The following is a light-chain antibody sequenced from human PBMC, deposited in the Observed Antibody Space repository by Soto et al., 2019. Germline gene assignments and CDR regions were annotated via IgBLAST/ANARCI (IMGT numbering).Light chain of an antibody. V-gene: IGLV2-8*01. CDR3: CSYAGSYTHYV. CDR2: EVS. Sequence: ALTQPPSASGSPGQSVAISCTGTSSDVGGYNYVSWYQQHPGKAPKLMIYEVSKRPSGVPDRFSGSKSGNTASLTVSGLQAEDEADYYCCSYAGSYTHYVFGTGTKVTVL. CDR1: SSDVGGYNY. J-gene: IGLJ1*01.